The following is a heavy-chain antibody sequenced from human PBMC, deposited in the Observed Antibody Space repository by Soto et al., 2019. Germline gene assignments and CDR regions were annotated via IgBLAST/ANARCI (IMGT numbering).Heavy chain of an antibody. CDR3: ARGSSIAGLYYGMDV. Sequence: SETLSLTCTVSGGSISSDSYYWGWIRQSPEKGLEWIASISYSGSTYYNPTLKSRLIISVDTSKSQFSLKLSSVTAADTAVYYCARGSSIAGLYYGMDVWGQGTTVTVSS. D-gene: IGHD6-6*01. CDR1: GGSISSDSYY. J-gene: IGHJ6*02. V-gene: IGHV4-39*07. CDR2: ISYSGST.